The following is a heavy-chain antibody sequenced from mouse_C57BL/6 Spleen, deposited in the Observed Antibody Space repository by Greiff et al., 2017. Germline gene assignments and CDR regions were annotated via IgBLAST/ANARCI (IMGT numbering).Heavy chain of an antibody. CDR1: GYTFTDYY. CDR2: INPNGSGT. Sequence: EVQLQQSGADLVQPGASVKISCKASGYTFTDYYMAWVRQGPGQGLEWVGNINPNGSGTSYQQKLKSKATLTSDNSASTAYMQLRSLTSEDSAVYYCARGEWDANWAIDYWGQGTSVTVSS. J-gene: IGHJ4*01. D-gene: IGHD4-1*02. V-gene: IGHV1-26*01. CDR3: ARGEWDANWAIDY.